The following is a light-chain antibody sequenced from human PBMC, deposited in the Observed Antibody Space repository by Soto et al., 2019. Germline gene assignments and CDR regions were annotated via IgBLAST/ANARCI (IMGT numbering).Light chain of an antibody. CDR3: QQYSNWPIT. CDR2: GAS. J-gene: IGKJ5*01. CDR1: QSVSNNY. Sequence: ILFTHCPVTLSLSPWERATLSCRASQSVSNNYLAWYQQKPGQAPRLLIYGASNRATGIPDRFSGSGSGTDFTLTISRLEPEDFAVYHCQQYSNWPITFGQGTRLEIK. V-gene: IGKV3-20*01.